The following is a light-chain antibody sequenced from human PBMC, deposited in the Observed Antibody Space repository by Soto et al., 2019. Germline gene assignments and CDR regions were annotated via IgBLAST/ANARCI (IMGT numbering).Light chain of an antibody. V-gene: IGLV2-8*01. CDR2: EVN. CDR1: GSDIGGYNF. Sequence: QSALTQPPSASGSPGQSVTISCTGTGSDIGGYNFVSWYQQRPGKVPKLIIYEVNKRPSGVPDRFSGSKSGNTASLTVSGLHSDDEADYDCSSYAGTNSRYVFGTGTKLTVL. J-gene: IGLJ1*01. CDR3: SSYAGTNSRYV.